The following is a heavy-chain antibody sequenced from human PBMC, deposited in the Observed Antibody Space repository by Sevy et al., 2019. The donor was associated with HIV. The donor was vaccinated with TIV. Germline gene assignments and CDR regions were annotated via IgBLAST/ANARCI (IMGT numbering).Heavy chain of an antibody. CDR1: GYTFTGYY. CDR3: ARDKPLAFFAGGYSD. V-gene: IGHV1-2*02. CDR2: INPNSGGT. J-gene: IGHJ4*02. Sequence: ASVKVSCKASGYTFTGYYMHWVRQAPGQGLEWMGWINPNSGGTNYAQKFQGRVTMTRDTSISTAYMELSRLRSDDTAVYYCARDKPLAFFAGGYSDWGQGTLVTVSS. D-gene: IGHD3-22*01.